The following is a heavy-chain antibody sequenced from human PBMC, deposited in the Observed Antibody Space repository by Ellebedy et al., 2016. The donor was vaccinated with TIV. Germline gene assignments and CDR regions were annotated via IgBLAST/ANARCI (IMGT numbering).Heavy chain of an antibody. CDR2: ISVHGYTR. CDR1: GFPFTKYA. J-gene: IGHJ4*02. Sequence: GESLKISXAASGFPFTKYAMSWVRQTPGKGLQWVASISVHGYTRYNRDFVKGRFTISKDSSRNTLDLQMTSLTADDTALYYCAAGAPDNGETEIDYWGQGALVTVSS. V-gene: IGHV3-23*01. CDR3: AAGAPDNGETEIDY. D-gene: IGHD4-17*01.